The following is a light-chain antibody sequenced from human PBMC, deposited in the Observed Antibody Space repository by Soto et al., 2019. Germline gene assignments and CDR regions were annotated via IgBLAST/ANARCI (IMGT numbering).Light chain of an antibody. CDR2: EGS. CDR1: SSDVGSYNL. J-gene: IGLJ2*01. CDR3: CSFAGSRTYVV. V-gene: IGLV2-23*01. Sequence: QSALTQPASVSGSPGQSITISCTGTSSDVGSYNLVSWFQHHPGKAPKLMTYEGSKRPSGVSNRFSGSKSGNTASLTISGLQAEDEADYYCCSFAGSRTYVVFGGGTKLTVL.